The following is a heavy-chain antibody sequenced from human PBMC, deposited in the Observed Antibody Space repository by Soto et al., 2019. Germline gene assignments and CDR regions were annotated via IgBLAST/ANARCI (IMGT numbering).Heavy chain of an antibody. Sequence: QVQLQQWGAGLLKPSETLSLTCAVYGGSVNSGNYYWSWIRQPPGKGLEWIGEMSHSGGTHFNPSLKSRVTISVDTSKNQFTLEMRSVTAADTALYYCARVERGTATTVVDAFDIWGPGTLVTVSS. CDR2: MSHSGGT. CDR1: GGSVNSGNYY. CDR3: ARVERGTATTVVDAFDI. D-gene: IGHD1-1*01. V-gene: IGHV4-34*01. J-gene: IGHJ3*02.